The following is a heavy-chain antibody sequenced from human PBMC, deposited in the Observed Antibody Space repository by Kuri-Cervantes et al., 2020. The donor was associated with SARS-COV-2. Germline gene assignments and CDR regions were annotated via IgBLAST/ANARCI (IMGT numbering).Heavy chain of an antibody. J-gene: IGHJ3*02. CDR3: AREQWLELDAFDI. CDR2: IKKDGSEK. V-gene: IGHV3-7*01. D-gene: IGHD6-19*01. CDR1: GFSFSMYW. Sequence: GESLKISCAASGFSFSMYWMSWVRQAPGKGLEWVANIKKDGSEKYYVDSVKGLFTFSRDNAKNSLYLQMNSLRAEDTAVYYCAREQWLELDAFDIWGQGTMVTVSS.